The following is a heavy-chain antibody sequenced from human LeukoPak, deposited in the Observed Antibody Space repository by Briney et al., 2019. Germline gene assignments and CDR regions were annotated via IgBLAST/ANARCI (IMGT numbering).Heavy chain of an antibody. CDR1: GGSISSGGYS. J-gene: IGHJ5*02. V-gene: IGHV4-30-2*01. CDR3: ASGARDYYDSSGSRSWFDP. CDR2: IYHSGST. Sequence: SETLSLTCAVSGGSISSGGYSWSWIRQPPGKGLEWIGYIYHSGSTYYNPSLKSRVTISVDRSKNQFSLKLSSVTAADTAVYYCASGARDYYDSSGSRSWFDPWGQGALVTVSS. D-gene: IGHD3-22*01.